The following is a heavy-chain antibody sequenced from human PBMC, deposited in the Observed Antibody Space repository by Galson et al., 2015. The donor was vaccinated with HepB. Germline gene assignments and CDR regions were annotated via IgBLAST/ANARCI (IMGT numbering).Heavy chain of an antibody. CDR2: ISAYNGNT. V-gene: IGHV1-18*04. Sequence: SVKVSCKASGYTFTSYGISWVRQAPGQGLEWMGWISAYNGNTNYAQKLQGRVTMSTDTSTSTAYMELRSLRSDDTAVYYCARDTVVPAANYYYYGMDVWGQGTTVTVSS. D-gene: IGHD2-2*01. J-gene: IGHJ6*02. CDR3: ARDTVVPAANYYYYGMDV. CDR1: GYTFTSYG.